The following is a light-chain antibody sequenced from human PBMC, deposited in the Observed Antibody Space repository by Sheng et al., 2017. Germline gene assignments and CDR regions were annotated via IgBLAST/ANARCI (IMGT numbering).Light chain of an antibody. V-gene: IGLV3-19*01. Sequence: SSELTQDPAVSVALGQTVRITCQGDSLRSYYASWYQIKPGQAPVLSSMLKNSRPSGIPDRFSGSSSGNTASLTITGTQAEDEADYYCNSRDINNHLTYVFGTGTKVTVI. CDR3: NSRDINNHLTYV. J-gene: IGLJ1*01. CDR1: SLRSYY. CDR2: LKN.